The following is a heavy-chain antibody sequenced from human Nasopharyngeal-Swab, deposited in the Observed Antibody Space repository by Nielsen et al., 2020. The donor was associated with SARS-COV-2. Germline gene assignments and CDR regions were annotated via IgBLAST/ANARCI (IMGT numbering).Heavy chain of an antibody. CDR2: MSNDGNYK. J-gene: IGHJ4*02. V-gene: IGHV3-30*03. CDR3: ASLRADTPDFAY. CDR1: GFTFSSYG. Sequence: GESLKISCAGSGFTFSSYGMNWVRQAPGKGLEWVAVMSNDGNYKFYADSVKGRFTISRDNSKNTLYLQMKSLRAEDTGVYYCASLRADTPDFAYWGQGTLVTVSS. D-gene: IGHD2-15*01.